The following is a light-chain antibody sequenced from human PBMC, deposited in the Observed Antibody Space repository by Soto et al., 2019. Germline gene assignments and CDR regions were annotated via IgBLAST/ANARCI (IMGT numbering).Light chain of an antibody. V-gene: IGKV1-5*01. Sequence: DIQMTQSPSSLSASVGDRVSITCRASQSISTWLAWYQQQPGGAPRLLIYDASSLQSGVPSKFSGNGSGTEFTLTISSLQPDDFAIYHCHQHGGSPETFGQGTKVDIK. CDR1: QSISTW. CDR2: DAS. CDR3: HQHGGSPET. J-gene: IGKJ1*01.